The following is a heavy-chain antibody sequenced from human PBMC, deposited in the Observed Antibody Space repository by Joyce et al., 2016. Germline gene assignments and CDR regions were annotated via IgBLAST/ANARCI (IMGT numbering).Heavy chain of an antibody. J-gene: IGHJ4*02. Sequence: QVHLQESGPGLVKPSQTLSLTCTVSGDTISRSEFYWSWIRQPPGKGLEWIGYMYYSGGSYINPSFESRFTISLDTAKNQVSLRLTSVTAADTAVYFCAIGLNSGSNAVGYWGQGTLVVVSS. CDR3: AIGLNSGSNAVGY. V-gene: IGHV4-30-4*01. D-gene: IGHD4-23*01. CDR1: GDTISRSEFY. CDR2: MYYSGGS.